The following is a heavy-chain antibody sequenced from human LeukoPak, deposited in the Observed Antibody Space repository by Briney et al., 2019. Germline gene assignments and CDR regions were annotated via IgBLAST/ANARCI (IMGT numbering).Heavy chain of an antibody. D-gene: IGHD4-17*01. CDR3: AVPGYGADY. J-gene: IGHJ4*02. CDR2: IIPIFGTA. Sequence: ASVKVSCKASGGTFSSYAISWVRQAPGQGLEWMGGIIPIFGTANYAQKFQGRVTMTRNTSISTAYMELSSLRSEDTAVYYCAVPGYGADYWGQGTLVTVSS. V-gene: IGHV1-69*05. CDR1: GGTFSSYA.